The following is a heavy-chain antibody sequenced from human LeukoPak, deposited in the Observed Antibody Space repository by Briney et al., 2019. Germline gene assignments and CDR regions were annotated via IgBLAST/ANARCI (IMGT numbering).Heavy chain of an antibody. J-gene: IGHJ4*02. CDR1: GFTFSSYA. V-gene: IGHV3-23*01. CDR2: ISGSGGTT. D-gene: IGHD6-19*01. CDR3: ASKWLIRGYFDY. Sequence: GGSLGLSCAASGFTFSSYAMSWVRQAPGKGLEWVSAISGSGGTTYYADSVKGRFTISRDNSKNTLYLQMNSLRAEDTAVYYCASKWLIRGYFDYWGQGTLVTVSS.